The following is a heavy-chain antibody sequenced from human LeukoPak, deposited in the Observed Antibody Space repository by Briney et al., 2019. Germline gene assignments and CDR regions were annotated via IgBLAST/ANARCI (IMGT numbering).Heavy chain of an antibody. CDR1: PGYIRSYY. D-gene: IGHD3-3*01. Sequence: SETLSLTCTVSPGYIRSYYWSWIRQPAGKGLEWIGRIYTTGSTDYNPSLKSRVTISIDKSKNQFSLKLTSVTAADTAVYYCARDRGDSGVVKYFYYMDAWAKATTVTVSS. CDR2: IYTTGST. V-gene: IGHV4-4*07. CDR3: ARDRGDSGVVKYFYYMDA. J-gene: IGHJ6*03.